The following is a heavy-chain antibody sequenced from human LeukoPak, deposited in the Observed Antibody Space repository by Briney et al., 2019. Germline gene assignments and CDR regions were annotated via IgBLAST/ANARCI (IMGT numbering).Heavy chain of an antibody. CDR3: ARGAPIFGVVLPLDY. CDR1: GGSISTSSYY. V-gene: IGHV4-39*07. J-gene: IGHJ4*02. D-gene: IGHD3-3*01. Sequence: SETLSLTCTVSGGSISTSSYYWGWIRQPPGKGLEWIGSIYYSGNTYYNPSLKSRVTISVDTSKNQFSLKLSSVTAADTAVYYCARGAPIFGVVLPLDYWGQGTLVTVSS. CDR2: IYYSGNT.